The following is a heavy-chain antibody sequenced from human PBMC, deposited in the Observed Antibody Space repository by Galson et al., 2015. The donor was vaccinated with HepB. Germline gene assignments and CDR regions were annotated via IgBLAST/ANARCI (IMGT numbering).Heavy chain of an antibody. Sequence: SVKVSCKASGYTFTGYYMHWVRQAPGQGLEWMGRINPNSGGTNYAQKFQGRVTMTRDTSISTAYMELSRLRSDDPAVYYCARYGWSSWFGEGTAAGGMDVWGQGTTVTVSS. CDR3: ARYGWSSWFGEGTAAGGMDV. J-gene: IGHJ6*02. V-gene: IGHV1-2*06. CDR1: GYTFTGYY. D-gene: IGHD3-10*01. CDR2: INPNSGGT.